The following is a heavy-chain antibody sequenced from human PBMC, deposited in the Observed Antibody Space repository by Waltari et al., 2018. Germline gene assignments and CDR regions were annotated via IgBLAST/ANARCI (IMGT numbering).Heavy chain of an antibody. D-gene: IGHD2-15*01. CDR1: GFSFSSYL. J-gene: IGHJ5*02. Sequence: QVQLVESGGGVVQPGRSLRLSCATSGFSFSSYLFYWVRQAPGKGLEWVAIISYDGSSKYYADSVQGRFTISRDASKKTLYLQMNSLRPDDTALYFCAGGEVVADVWTWGQGTLVTVSS. CDR3: AGGEVVADVWT. V-gene: IGHV3-30*01. CDR2: ISYDGSSK.